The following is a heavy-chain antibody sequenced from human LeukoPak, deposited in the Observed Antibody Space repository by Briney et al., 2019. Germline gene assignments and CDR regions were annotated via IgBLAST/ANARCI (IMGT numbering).Heavy chain of an antibody. J-gene: IGHJ4*02. Sequence: WASVKVSCKASGYTFTGYYMHWVRQAPGQGLEWMGWINPNSGGTNYAQKFQGRVTMTGDTSISTAYMELSRLRSDDTAVYYCARGSDDFWSGYSPSYWGQGTLVTVSS. V-gene: IGHV1-2*02. CDR1: GYTFTGYY. CDR3: ARGSDDFWSGYSPSY. CDR2: INPNSGGT. D-gene: IGHD3-3*01.